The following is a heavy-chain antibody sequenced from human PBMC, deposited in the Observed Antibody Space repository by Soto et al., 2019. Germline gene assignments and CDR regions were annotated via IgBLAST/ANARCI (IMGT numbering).Heavy chain of an antibody. D-gene: IGHD1-26*01. CDR3: ARIYSDALDI. V-gene: IGHV3-73*01. CDR1: GFIFSGSA. J-gene: IGHJ3*02. Sequence: GGSLRLSCAASGFIFSGSAIHWVRQASGKGLEWVARIRSKGNNYATAYAASVKGRFTISRDDSKKTAYLQLNSLKAEDTAIYYCARIYSDALDIWGQGTMFTVSS. CDR2: IRSKGNNYAT.